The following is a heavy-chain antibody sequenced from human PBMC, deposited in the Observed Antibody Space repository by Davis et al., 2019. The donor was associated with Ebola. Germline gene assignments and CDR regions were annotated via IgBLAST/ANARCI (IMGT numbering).Heavy chain of an antibody. V-gene: IGHV1-69*13. CDR1: GGTFSSYA. CDR2: IIPIFGTA. Sequence: SVKVSCKASGGTFSSYAISWVRQAPGQGLEWMGGIIPIFGTANYAQKFQGRVTITADESTSTAYMELSSLRSEDTAVYYCARDRADIVATPPLDYWGQGTLVTVSS. J-gene: IGHJ4*02. CDR3: ARDRADIVATPPLDY. D-gene: IGHD5-12*01.